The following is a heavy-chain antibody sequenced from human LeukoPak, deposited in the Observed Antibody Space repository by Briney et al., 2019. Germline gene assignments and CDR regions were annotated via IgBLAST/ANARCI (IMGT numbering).Heavy chain of an antibody. CDR2: IIPIFGTT. CDR3: AKDLDYPRP. V-gene: IGHV1-69*06. Sequence: SVKVSCKASGGTFSSYGISWVRQAPGQGLEWMARIIPIFGTTNYAQKFQGRVTITADTSTSIAYMDLRSLRSEDTAVYYCAKDLDYPRPWGQGTLVTVSS. D-gene: IGHD4-11*01. J-gene: IGHJ5*02. CDR1: GGTFSSYG.